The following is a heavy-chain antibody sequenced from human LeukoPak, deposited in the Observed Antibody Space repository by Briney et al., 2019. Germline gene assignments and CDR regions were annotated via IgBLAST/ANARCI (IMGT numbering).Heavy chain of an antibody. V-gene: IGHV1-69*13. J-gene: IGHJ5*02. CDR2: IIPIFGTA. CDR1: GGTFSSYA. D-gene: IGHD3-9*01. CDR3: ARDRGRRYFDWLLSLRWFDP. Sequence: GASAKVSCKASGGTFSSYAISWVRQAPGQGLEWMGGIIPIFGTANYAQKFQGRVTITADESTSTAYMELSSLRSEDTAVYYCARDRGRRYFDWLLSLRWFDPWGQGTLVTVSS.